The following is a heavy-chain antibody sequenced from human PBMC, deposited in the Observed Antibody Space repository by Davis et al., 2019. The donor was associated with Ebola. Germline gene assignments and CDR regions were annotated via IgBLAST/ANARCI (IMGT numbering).Heavy chain of an antibody. CDR1: GFTFSDYY. V-gene: IGHV3-11*01. CDR2: ISSSGSTI. J-gene: IGHJ6*02. D-gene: IGHD5-12*01. CDR3: ARDRGVLRLVATITKYYYYYGMDV. Sequence: GESLKISCAASGFTFSDYYMSWLRQAPGKGLEWVPYISSSGSTIYYADSVKGRFTISRDNAKNSLYLQMNSLRAEDTAVYYCARDRGVLRLVATITKYYYYYGMDVWGQGTTVTVSS.